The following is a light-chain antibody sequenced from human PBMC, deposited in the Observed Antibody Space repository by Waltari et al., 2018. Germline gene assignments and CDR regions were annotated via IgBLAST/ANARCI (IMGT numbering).Light chain of an antibody. CDR2: DVT. Sequence: QSALTQPRSVSGSPGQSVTISCTGTSSDAGGYDYVSWYQRHPGTAPNLMILDVTNRPSGVPDRFSGSKSGNTASLTISGLQAEDEADYYCCSYAGSYTHVVFGGGTKLTVL. J-gene: IGLJ2*01. CDR1: SSDAGGYDY. CDR3: CSYAGSYTHVV. V-gene: IGLV2-11*01.